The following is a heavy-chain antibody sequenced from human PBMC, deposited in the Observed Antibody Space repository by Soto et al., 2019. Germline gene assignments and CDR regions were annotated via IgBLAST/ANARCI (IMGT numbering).Heavy chain of an antibody. CDR2: ISAHNGNT. CDR3: ARDAPHLMYNWFDP. CDR1: GSTFINYG. D-gene: IGHD3-10*02. V-gene: IGHV1-18*04. J-gene: IGHJ5*02. Sequence: ASVKVSCKAFGSTFINYGITWVRQAPGQGLEWMGWISAHNGNTNYAQKLQGRVTMTTDTSTRTAYMELRSLRSDDTAVYYCARDAPHLMYNWFDPWGQGALVTVSS.